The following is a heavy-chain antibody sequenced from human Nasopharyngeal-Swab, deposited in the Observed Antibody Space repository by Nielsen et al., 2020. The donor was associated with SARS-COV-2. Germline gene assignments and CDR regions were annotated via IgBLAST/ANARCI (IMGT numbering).Heavy chain of an antibody. Sequence: SVKVSCKASGDTFISYAISWVRQAPGQGLEWMGGIIPIFGTANYAQKFQGRVTITADESTSTAYMELSSLRSEDTAVYYCARGAYYDILTGYYPFDYWGQGTLVTVSS. CDR1: GDTFISYA. J-gene: IGHJ4*02. D-gene: IGHD3-9*01. CDR2: IIPIFGTA. CDR3: ARGAYYDILTGYYPFDY. V-gene: IGHV1-69*13.